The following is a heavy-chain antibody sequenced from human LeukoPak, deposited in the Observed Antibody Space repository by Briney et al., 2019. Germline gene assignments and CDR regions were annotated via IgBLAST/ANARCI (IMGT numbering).Heavy chain of an antibody. CDR1: GFTFSSYW. CDR2: INSDGSST. V-gene: IGHV3-74*01. D-gene: IGHD3-10*01. J-gene: IGHJ4*02. Sequence: GGSLRLSCAASGFTFSSYWMHWVRQAPGKGLVWVSRINSDGSSTNYADSVTGRFTISRDNAKNTLYLQMNSLRAEDTAVYYCARSTGWFGQEYFDYWGEGTLVTVSS. CDR3: ARSTGWFGQEYFDY.